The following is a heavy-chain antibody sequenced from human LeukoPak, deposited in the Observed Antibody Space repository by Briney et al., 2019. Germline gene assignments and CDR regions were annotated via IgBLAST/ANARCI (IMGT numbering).Heavy chain of an antibody. CDR3: VAAAAGYYYGMDV. CDR1: GFTVSSNY. Sequence: GGSLRLSCAASGFTVSSNYMSWVRQAPGKGLEWVSVIYSGGSTYYADSVKGRFAISRDNSKNTLYLQMNSLRAEDTAVYYCVAAAAGYYYGMDVWGQETTVTVSS. CDR2: IYSGGST. V-gene: IGHV3-53*01. D-gene: IGHD6-13*01. J-gene: IGHJ6*02.